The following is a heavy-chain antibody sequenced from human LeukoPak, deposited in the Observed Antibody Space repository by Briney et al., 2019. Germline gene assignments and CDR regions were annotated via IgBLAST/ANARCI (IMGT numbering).Heavy chain of an antibody. CDR3: ARPPAVVVAATYFDY. CDR1: GYSFTSYW. D-gene: IGHD2-15*01. CDR2: IYPGDSDT. J-gene: IGHJ4*02. Sequence: GESLKISCKGSGYSFTSYWIGWVRQMPGKGLEWMGIIYPGDSDTRYSPSFQGQVTISADKSISTAYLQWSSLKAPDTAMYYCARPPAVVVAATYFDYWGQGTLVTVSS. V-gene: IGHV5-51*01.